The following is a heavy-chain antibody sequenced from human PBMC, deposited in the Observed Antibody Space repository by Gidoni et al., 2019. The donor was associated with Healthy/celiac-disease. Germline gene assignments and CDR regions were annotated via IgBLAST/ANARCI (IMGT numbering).Heavy chain of an antibody. Sequence: QVQLQESGPGLVKPSETLSLTCTVSGGSISSYYWSWIRQPPGKGLEWIGYIYYRGSTNYNPSLKSRVTISVDTSKNQFSLKLSSVTAADTAVYYCARRSGPLSSTYYYYGMDVWGQGTTVTVSS. V-gene: IGHV4-59*08. CDR2: IYYRGST. CDR1: GGSISSYY. CDR3: ARRSGPLSSTYYYYGMDV. J-gene: IGHJ6*02. D-gene: IGHD1-26*01.